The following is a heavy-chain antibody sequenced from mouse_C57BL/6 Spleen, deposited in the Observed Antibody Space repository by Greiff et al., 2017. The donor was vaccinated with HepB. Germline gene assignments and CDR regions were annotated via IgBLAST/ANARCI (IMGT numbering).Heavy chain of an antibody. J-gene: IGHJ1*03. CDR1: GYTFTDYE. V-gene: IGHV1-15*01. CDR2: IDPETGGT. Sequence: VQRVESGAELVRPGASVTLSCKASGYTFTDYEMHWVKQTPVHGLEWIGAIDPETGGTAYNQKFKGKAILTADKSSSTAYMELRSLTSEDSAVYYCTRHTVVEDFDVWGTGTTVTVSS. D-gene: IGHD1-1*01. CDR3: TRHTVVEDFDV.